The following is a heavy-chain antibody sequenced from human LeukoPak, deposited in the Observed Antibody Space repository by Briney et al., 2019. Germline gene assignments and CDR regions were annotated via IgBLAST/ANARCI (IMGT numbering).Heavy chain of an antibody. Sequence: GGSLRLSCAASGFTFSTYAMSWVPQAPGKGLEWVSVISGSGTNTYYADSVKGRFTISRDNSKNTLYLQMNSLRAEDTAVYYCAKGGINYFDHWGQGTLVTVSS. CDR3: AKGGINYFDH. CDR1: GFTFSTYA. D-gene: IGHD3-10*01. J-gene: IGHJ4*02. CDR2: ISGSGTNT. V-gene: IGHV3-23*01.